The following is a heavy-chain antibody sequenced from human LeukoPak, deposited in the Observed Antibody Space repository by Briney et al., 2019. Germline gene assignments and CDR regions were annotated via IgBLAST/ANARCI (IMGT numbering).Heavy chain of an antibody. V-gene: IGHV3-23*01. CDR3: AKTRTGYSSGWLIDC. D-gene: IGHD6-19*01. Sequence: GGSLRLSCAASGFTFSSYAMSWVRQAPGKGLEWVSAIRGSGGSTYYADSVKGRFTISRDNSKNTLYLQMNSLRAEDTAVYYCAKTRTGYSSGWLIDCWGQGTLVAVCS. CDR2: IRGSGGST. CDR1: GFTFSSYA. J-gene: IGHJ4*02.